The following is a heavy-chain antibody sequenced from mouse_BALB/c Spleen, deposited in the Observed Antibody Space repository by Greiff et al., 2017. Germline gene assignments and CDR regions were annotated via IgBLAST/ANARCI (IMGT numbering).Heavy chain of an antibody. Sequence: VQLQESGAELMKPGASVKISCKATGYTFSSYWIELVKQRPGHGLEWIGEILPGSGSTNYNEKFKGKATFTADTSSNTAYMQLSSLTSEDSAVYYCARFLITTVVGDAMDYWGQGTSVTVSS. CDR3: ARFLITTVVGDAMDY. D-gene: IGHD1-1*01. V-gene: IGHV1-9*01. J-gene: IGHJ4*01. CDR2: ILPGSGST. CDR1: GYTFSSYW.